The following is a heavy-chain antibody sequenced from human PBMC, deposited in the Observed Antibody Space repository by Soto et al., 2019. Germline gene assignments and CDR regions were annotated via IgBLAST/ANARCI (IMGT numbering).Heavy chain of an antibody. CDR1: GDSISNSNYY. V-gene: IGHV4-39*01. D-gene: IGHD3-10*01. Sequence: SETLSLTCPISGDSISNSNYYWGWIRQPPGKGLEWIGSIYYSGSTYYNPSLKSRVTISVDTSRNQFSLKLRSVTAGDTAVYHCARTGYGSGRTWFDPWGQGTLVTVSS. CDR2: IYYSGST. CDR3: ARTGYGSGRTWFDP. J-gene: IGHJ5*02.